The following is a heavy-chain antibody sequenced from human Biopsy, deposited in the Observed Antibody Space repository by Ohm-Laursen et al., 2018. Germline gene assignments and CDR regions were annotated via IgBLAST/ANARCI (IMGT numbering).Heavy chain of an antibody. CDR1: GGSFTGHH. CDR3: ARGSNEYGGPYFPH. CDR2: ISHTGYT. Sequence: GTLSLTCTVSGGSFTGHHWTWIRQPPGKGLEWIGHISHTGYTSYKSSLKSRVTISLDTSRKHFSLRLTSLAAADTAVYYCARGSNEYGGPYFPHWGQGTLVTVSS. D-gene: IGHD4-23*01. V-gene: IGHV4-59*11. J-gene: IGHJ1*01.